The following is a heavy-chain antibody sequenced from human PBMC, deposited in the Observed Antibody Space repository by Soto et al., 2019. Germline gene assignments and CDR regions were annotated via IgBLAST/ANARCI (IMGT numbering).Heavy chain of an antibody. J-gene: IGHJ6*03. CDR1: GYTFTSYD. CDR2: MNPNSGNT. CDR3: ARGPGSWYYSHMDA. Sequence: ASVKVSCKASGYTFTSYDINWVRQATGQGLEWMGWMNPNSGNTGYAQKFQGRVTMTRNTSISTAYMELSSLRSEDTAVYYCARGPGSWYYSHMDAWGKGTTVTVYS. D-gene: IGHD6-13*01. V-gene: IGHV1-8*01.